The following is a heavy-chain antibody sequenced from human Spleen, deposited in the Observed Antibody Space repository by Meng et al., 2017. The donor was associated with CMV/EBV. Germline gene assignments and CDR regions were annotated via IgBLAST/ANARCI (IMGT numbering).Heavy chain of an antibody. J-gene: IGHJ4*02. CDR3: ARVIAVAGTAPFDY. Sequence: KAAGSTFTGYYLHWVRQAPGQGLEWMGRINLNSGDTGYAQKFQGRVTMTRDTSISTGHMELSRLSSEDTAVYYCARVIAVAGTAPFDYWGQGTLVTVSS. CDR2: INLNSGDT. CDR1: GSTFTGYY. V-gene: IGHV1-2*06. D-gene: IGHD6-19*01.